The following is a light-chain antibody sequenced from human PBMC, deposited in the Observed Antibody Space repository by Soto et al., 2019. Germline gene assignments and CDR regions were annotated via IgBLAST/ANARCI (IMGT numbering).Light chain of an antibody. Sequence: SLSVSSVSVTKKYKATITCEAIQDISNYLIWYQQKPGKAPRLLIFDAFSLETGVPSRFSGSGSGTGFTFTISSLQAEDSTPYCSKVYEDLPISFAQGTRLEV. CDR1: QDISNY. J-gene: IGKJ5*01. CDR2: DAF. V-gene: IGKV1-33*01. CDR3: KVYEDLPIS.